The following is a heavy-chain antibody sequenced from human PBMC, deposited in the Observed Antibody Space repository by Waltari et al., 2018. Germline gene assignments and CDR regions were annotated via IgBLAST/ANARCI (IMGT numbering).Heavy chain of an antibody. CDR3: VRDLYGRDDV. CDR1: GFTFSTFW. D-gene: IGHD3-10*01. CDR2: IKPDGTST. V-gene: IGHV3-74*01. J-gene: IGHJ3*01. Sequence: ELQLVESGGGLVHPGGSLRLSCKASGFTFSTFWMHWVRHLPGKGLVWVSHIKPDGTSTDYGDSVEGRFTISRDNAKNTLYLQMNSLRAEDTAIYYCVRDLYGRDDVWGQGTMVTVSS.